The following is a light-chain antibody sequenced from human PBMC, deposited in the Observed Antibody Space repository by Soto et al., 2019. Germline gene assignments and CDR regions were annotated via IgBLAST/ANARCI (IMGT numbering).Light chain of an antibody. CDR2: DAS. Sequence: EIVLTQSPATLSLSPGERATLSCRASQSVSSFLAWYQQKPGQAPRLLIYDASNRATCISARFSGSGSGPDFTLTISSRDPEDFAVYYCQQRSNWPPSFGGGTKVEIK. CDR1: QSVSSF. J-gene: IGKJ4*01. CDR3: QQRSNWPPS. V-gene: IGKV3-11*01.